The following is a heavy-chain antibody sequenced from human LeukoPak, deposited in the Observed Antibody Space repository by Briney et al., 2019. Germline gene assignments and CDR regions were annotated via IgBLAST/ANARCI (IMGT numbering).Heavy chain of an antibody. CDR3: ARDPYCSSTSCYRDY. CDR1: GGSISSSSYY. CDR2: IYYSGST. Sequence: SETLSLTCTVSGGSISSSSYYWGWIRQPPGKGLEWIGSIYYSGSTYYNPSLKSRVTISVDTSKNQFSLKLSSVTAADTAVYYCARDPYCSSTSCYRDYWGQGTLVTVSS. D-gene: IGHD2-2*02. J-gene: IGHJ4*02. V-gene: IGHV4-39*07.